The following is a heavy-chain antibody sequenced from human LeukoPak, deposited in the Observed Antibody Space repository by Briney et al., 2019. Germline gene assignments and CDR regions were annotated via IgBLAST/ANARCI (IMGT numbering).Heavy chain of an antibody. CDR1: GGSISGGGYY. J-gene: IGHJ6*02. D-gene: IGHD3-3*01. CDR2: IYYSGST. Sequence: SETLSLTCTVSGGSISGGGYYWSWIRQHPGKGLEWIGYIYYSGSTYYNPSLKSRDTISVDTSKNQFSLKLSSVTAADTAVYYCASLLVDFWSGYPRNGMDVWGQGTTVTVSS. CDR3: ASLLVDFWSGYPRNGMDV. V-gene: IGHV4-31*03.